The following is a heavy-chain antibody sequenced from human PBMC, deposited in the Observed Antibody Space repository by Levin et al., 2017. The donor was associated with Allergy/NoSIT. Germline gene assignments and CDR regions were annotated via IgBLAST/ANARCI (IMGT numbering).Heavy chain of an antibody. D-gene: IGHD4-23*01. CDR3: AKARWELFSPDALDI. Sequence: QPGGSLRLSCAASGFAFNTFGMHWVRQVPGKGLEWVAVVSHDSNNKYYADSVKGRFTVSRDAAKNTVFLQMNSLRSEDPAVYFCAKARWELFSPDALDIWGQGTMVSVSS. CDR2: VSHDSNNK. CDR1: GFAFNTFG. V-gene: IGHV3-30*18. J-gene: IGHJ3*02.